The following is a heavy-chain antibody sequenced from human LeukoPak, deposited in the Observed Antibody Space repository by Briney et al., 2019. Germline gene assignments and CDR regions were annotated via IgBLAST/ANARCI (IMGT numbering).Heavy chain of an antibody. V-gene: IGHV4-39*07. CDR1: GGSISSSHYY. D-gene: IGHD3-3*01. Sequence: PSETLSLTCTVSGGSISSSHYYWDWIRQPPGKGLEWIGNIYYSGSTYYNPSLKSRVTISVDTSKNQFSLKLSSVTAADTAVYYCARGGGYDFWSGYTKYNWFDPWGQGTLVTVSS. CDR3: ARGGGYDFWSGYTKYNWFDP. J-gene: IGHJ5*02. CDR2: IYYSGST.